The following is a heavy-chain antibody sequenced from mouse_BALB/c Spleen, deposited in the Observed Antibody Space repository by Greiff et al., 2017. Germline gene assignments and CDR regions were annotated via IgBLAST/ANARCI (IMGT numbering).Heavy chain of an antibody. D-gene: IGHD2-1*01. CDR2: ISSGGGNT. Sequence: EVQLVESGGGLVKPGGSLKLSCAASGFTFSSYTMSWVRQTPEKRLEWVATISSGGGNTYYPDSVKGRFTISRDNAKNNLYLQMSSLRSEDTALYYCARLGGNYPFYWYFDVWGAGTTVTVSS. J-gene: IGHJ1*01. CDR3: ARLGGNYPFYWYFDV. CDR1: GFTFSSYT. V-gene: IGHV5-9*03.